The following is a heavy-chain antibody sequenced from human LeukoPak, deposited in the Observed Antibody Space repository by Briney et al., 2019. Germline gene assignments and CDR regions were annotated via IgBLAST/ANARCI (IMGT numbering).Heavy chain of an antibody. V-gene: IGHV3-21*04. J-gene: IGHJ4*02. CDR2: ISSSSSYI. Sequence: GGSLRLSCAASGFTFSSYSMNWVRQAPGKGLEWVSSISSSSSYIYYADSVKGRFTISRDNAKNSLYLQMNSLRAEDTAVYYCARDARPPTYYDFWSGHDYWGQGTLVTVSS. CDR1: GFTFSSYS. CDR3: ARDARPPTYYDFWSGHDY. D-gene: IGHD3-3*01.